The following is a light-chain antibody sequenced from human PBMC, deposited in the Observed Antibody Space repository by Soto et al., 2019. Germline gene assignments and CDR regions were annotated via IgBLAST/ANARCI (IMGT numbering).Light chain of an antibody. V-gene: IGKV1-5*03. CDR1: QSICSW. CDR2: KAS. Sequence: DIQLTQSPSTLSASVGYRVTITCRASQSICSWLAWYQQKPGKTPKLLIYKASSLESGVPSRFSGSGSGTEFTLTISSLQPDDFATYYCQQYNSYSWTFGQGTKVEIK. CDR3: QQYNSYSWT. J-gene: IGKJ1*01.